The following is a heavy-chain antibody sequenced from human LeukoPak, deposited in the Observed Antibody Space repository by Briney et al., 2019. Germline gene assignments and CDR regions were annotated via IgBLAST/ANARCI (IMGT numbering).Heavy chain of an antibody. D-gene: IGHD6-19*01. CDR1: GFTFSDYY. CDR3: ASSLLDEYSSGWVLGDWFDP. J-gene: IGHJ5*02. V-gene: IGHV3-11*01. Sequence: NPGGSLRLSCAASGFTFSDYYMSWIRQAPGKGLEWVSYISSSGSTIYYADSVKGRFTISRDNAKNSLYLQMNSLRAEDTAVYYCASSLLDEYSSGWVLGDWFDPWGQGTLVTVSS. CDR2: ISSSGSTI.